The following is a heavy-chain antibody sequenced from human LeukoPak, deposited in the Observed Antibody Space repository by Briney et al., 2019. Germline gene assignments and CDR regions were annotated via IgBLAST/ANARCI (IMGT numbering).Heavy chain of an antibody. D-gene: IGHD3-10*01. J-gene: IGHJ4*02. CDR2: ISLDGSNK. CDR3: AKDGEVSWFGPESY. CDR1: GFTFSSYG. V-gene: IGHV3-30*18. Sequence: PGRSLRLSCAASGFTFSSYGMHWLRQAPGKGLEWVALISLDGSNKDYAESVKGRFTISRDSSKNTLYLQMNSLRAEDTAVYYCAKDGEVSWFGPESYWGQGTLVAVSS.